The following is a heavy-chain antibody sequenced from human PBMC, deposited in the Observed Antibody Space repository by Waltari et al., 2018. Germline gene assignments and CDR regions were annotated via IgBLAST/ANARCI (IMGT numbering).Heavy chain of an antibody. J-gene: IGHJ4*02. V-gene: IGHV1-3*01. Sequence: QVQLVQSGAEVKKPGASVKVSCKASGYSFTNYAMHWVGQAPGQSLEWMGWINATDGNIKHAHRFQGRVIITRDTSASTAYIEVNSVNSEDTAVYYCARGYHKTAWIVDYWGQGTLVTVSS. D-gene: IGHD2-2*01. CDR2: INATDGNI. CDR3: ARGYHKTAWIVDY. CDR1: GYSFTNYA.